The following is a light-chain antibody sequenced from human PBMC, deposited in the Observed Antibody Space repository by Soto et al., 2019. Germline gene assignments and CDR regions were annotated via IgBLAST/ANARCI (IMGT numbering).Light chain of an antibody. CDR2: RAS. V-gene: IGKV3-20*01. J-gene: IGKJ1*01. CDR3: NHYGSXSRT. CDR1: QTFRSNY. Sequence: EMVLTQSPGTLSLSPGEIATLSCRASQTFRSNYLSWYQLKPGQDPMLVIYRASSSATGIPDRFSGSGSGTDLTLTISRLEPEDFAVYYFNHYGSXSRTFGQGTKV.